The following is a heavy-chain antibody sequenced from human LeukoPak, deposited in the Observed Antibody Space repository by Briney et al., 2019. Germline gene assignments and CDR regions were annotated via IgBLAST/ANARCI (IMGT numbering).Heavy chain of an antibody. V-gene: IGHV1-8*01. J-gene: IGHJ5*02. CDR1: GYTFTSYD. Sequence: ASVKVSCKASGYTFTSYDINWVRQATGQGLEWMGWMNPNSGNTGYAQKFQGRVTMTRNTSISTAHMELSSLRSEDTAVYYCARSRGITGTTQVLDPWGQGTLVTVSS. D-gene: IGHD1-7*01. CDR3: ARSRGITGTTQVLDP. CDR2: MNPNSGNT.